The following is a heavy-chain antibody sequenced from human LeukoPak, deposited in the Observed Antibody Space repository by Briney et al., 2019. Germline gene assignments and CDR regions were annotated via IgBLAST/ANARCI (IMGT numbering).Heavy chain of an antibody. J-gene: IGHJ5*02. D-gene: IGHD3-22*01. Sequence: SETLSLTCAVYGGSFSGYYWSWIRQPPGKGLEWIGEINHSGSTNYNPSLKSRVTISVDTSKSQFSLKLSSVTAADTAVYYCARFPSVVVTVPWGQGTLVTVSS. CDR1: GGSFSGYY. CDR2: INHSGST. V-gene: IGHV4-34*01. CDR3: ARFPSVVVTVP.